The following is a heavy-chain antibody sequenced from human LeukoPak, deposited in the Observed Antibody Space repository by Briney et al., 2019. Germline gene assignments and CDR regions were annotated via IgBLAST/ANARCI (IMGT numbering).Heavy chain of an antibody. CDR1: GGSISSYY. CDR3: ARGRGDYGDYMDS. D-gene: IGHD4-17*01. J-gene: IGHJ4*02. V-gene: IGHV4-59*01. CDR2: INFSWST. Sequence: PSETLSLTCTVSGGSISSYYWSWFRQPPGKTLEWIGYINFSWSTNYNPSLKSRVTLSVDTSKNELALKLSSVTAADTAVYYCARGRGDYGDYMDSWGQGTLVIVSS.